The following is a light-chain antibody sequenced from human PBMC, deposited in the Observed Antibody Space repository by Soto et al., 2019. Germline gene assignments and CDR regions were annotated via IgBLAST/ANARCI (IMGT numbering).Light chain of an antibody. J-gene: IGLJ1*01. V-gene: IGLV4-69*01. CDR1: SGHSSYA. Sequence: QPVLTQSPSASASLGASVKLTCTLSSGHSSYAIAWHQQQPEKGPRYLMKLNSDGSHSKGDGIPDRFSGSSSGAERYLIISSLQSEDEADYYCQTWGTGIHVFGTGTKATVL. CDR2: LNSDGSH. CDR3: QTWGTGIHV.